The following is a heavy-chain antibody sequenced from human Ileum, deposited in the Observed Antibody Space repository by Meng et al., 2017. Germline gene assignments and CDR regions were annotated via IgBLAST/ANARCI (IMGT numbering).Heavy chain of an antibody. V-gene: IGHV4-61*01. CDR1: GASVSSNNDG. J-gene: IGHJ4*02. CDR3: ARDHWGSLDY. D-gene: IGHD7-27*01. CDR2: GST. Sequence: QMQLQDSGKGLVRLSETLSLPCTVSGASVSSNNDGWGWIRQTPGKGLEWIGYGSTNHNPSLKSRVTISVDTSKNQFFLTLNSVTAADTDIYYCARDHWGSLDYWGQGILVTVSS.